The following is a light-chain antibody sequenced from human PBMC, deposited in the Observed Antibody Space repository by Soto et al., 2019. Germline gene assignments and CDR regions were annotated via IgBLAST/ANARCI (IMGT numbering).Light chain of an antibody. V-gene: IGLV8-61*01. CDR3: VVYLGDGVWV. Sequence: QTVVTQEPSFSVSPGGTVTLTCGLGSGSVSSDSYPTWFQQTPGQPPRTLIHSTNIRSSGVPDRFSGSMLGNKAALTITGAQADDESDYYCVVYLGDGVWVFGGGTKLTVL. CDR1: SGSVSSDSY. J-gene: IGLJ3*02. CDR2: STN.